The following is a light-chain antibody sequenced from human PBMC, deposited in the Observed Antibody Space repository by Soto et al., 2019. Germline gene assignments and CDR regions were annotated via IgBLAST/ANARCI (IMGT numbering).Light chain of an antibody. V-gene: IGLV1-40*01. CDR1: SSNIGAGYD. CDR2: FNT. CDR3: QSNDSGLSGSYV. Sequence: QSVLTQPPSVSGAPGQRVTISCTGSSSNIGAGYDVQWYQQLPGTAPKLLIYFNTNRPSGVPDRFSASKSGTSASLAITRIQAEDEADYYCQSNDSGLSGSYVFGNGTRSXS. J-gene: IGLJ1*01.